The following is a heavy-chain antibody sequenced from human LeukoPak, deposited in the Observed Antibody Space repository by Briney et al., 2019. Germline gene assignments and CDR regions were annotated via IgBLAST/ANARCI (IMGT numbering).Heavy chain of an antibody. CDR3: ARRGAPRRIAAGTTFDP. V-gene: IGHV4-34*01. J-gene: IGHJ5*02. CDR2: INHSGST. D-gene: IGHD6-13*01. Sequence: SETLSLTCAVYGGSFSGYYWSWIRQPPGKGLEWIGEINHSGSTNYNPSLKSRVTISVDTSKNQFSLKLSSVTAADTAVYYCARRGAPRRIAAGTTFDPWGQGTLVTVSS. CDR1: GGSFSGYY.